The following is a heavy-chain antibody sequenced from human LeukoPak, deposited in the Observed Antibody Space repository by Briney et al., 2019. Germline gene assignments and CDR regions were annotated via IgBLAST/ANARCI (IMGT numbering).Heavy chain of an antibody. CDR2: IYHSGSS. Sequence: SESLSLTCAVSGYSISRGYSWAWILQPPGKRLECIGSIYHSGSSYYNPSLKSRVTISVDTSKNQFSLKLSSVTAADTAVYYCARVGPRGSYGFDYWGQGTLVTVSS. D-gene: IGHD5-18*01. CDR1: GYSISRGYS. CDR3: ARVGPRGSYGFDY. J-gene: IGHJ4*02. V-gene: IGHV4-38-2*01.